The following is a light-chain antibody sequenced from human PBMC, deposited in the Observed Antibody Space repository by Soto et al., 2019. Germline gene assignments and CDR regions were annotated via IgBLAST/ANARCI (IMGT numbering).Light chain of an antibody. V-gene: IGKV3-15*01. CDR1: QSIFTN. J-gene: IGKJ4*01. Sequence: EIVLTQSPAPLSLSPGERATPSCMASQSIFTNLAWYQQKPGQAPRLLIHGASSRATGIPARFSGSGSGTDFTLSSSSLQSEDFGVYYCQQYSNWPLSFGGGTKVDIK. CDR3: QQYSNWPLS. CDR2: GAS.